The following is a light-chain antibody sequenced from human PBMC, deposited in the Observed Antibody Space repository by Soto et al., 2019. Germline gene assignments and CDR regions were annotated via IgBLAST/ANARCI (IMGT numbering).Light chain of an antibody. CDR2: DVT. V-gene: IGLV2-14*01. J-gene: IGLJ1*01. CDR3: SSVTSSITDV. CDR1: SSDVGGYNS. Sequence: QSVLTQPASVSGSPGQLITISCTGTSSDVGGYNSVSWYRQDPGKAPKLMIYDVTNRPSGVSNRFSVSKSGNTASLTISGLQAEDEADYYCSSVTSSITDVFGTGTKVPVL.